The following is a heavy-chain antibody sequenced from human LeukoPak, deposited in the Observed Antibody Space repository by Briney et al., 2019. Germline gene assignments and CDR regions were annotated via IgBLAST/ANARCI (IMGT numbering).Heavy chain of an antibody. J-gene: IGHJ5*02. V-gene: IGHV4-61*02. Sequence: PSQTLSLTCTVSGDSISSGSYYWNWIRQPAGKGLEWIGRIYSSGSTNYNPSLKSRVTISVDTSKNQFSLKLNSVTAADTAVYYCAREGLNMVRGVIPKEAWGWFDPWGQGTLVTVSS. CDR3: AREGLNMVRGVIPKEAWGWFDP. D-gene: IGHD3-10*01. CDR2: IYSSGST. CDR1: GDSISSGSYY.